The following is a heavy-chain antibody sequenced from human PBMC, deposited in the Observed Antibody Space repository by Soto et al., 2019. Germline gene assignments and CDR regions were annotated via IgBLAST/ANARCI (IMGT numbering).Heavy chain of an antibody. V-gene: IGHV1-69*13. Sequence: SVKVSCKASGGTFSSYAISWVRQAPGQGLEWMGGIIPIFGTANYAQKFQGRVTITADESTSTAYMGLSSLRSEDTAVYYCARDSMYSSSWNYYGMDVWGQGTTVTVSS. CDR1: GGTFSSYA. CDR3: ARDSMYSSSWNYYGMDV. CDR2: IIPIFGTA. D-gene: IGHD6-13*01. J-gene: IGHJ6*02.